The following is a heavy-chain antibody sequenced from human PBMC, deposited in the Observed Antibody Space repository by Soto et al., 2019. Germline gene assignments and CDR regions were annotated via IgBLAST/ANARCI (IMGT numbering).Heavy chain of an antibody. Sequence: GGSLRLSCAASGFTFSSYGMHWVRQAPGKGLEWVAVIWYDGSNKYYADSVKGRFTISRDNSKNTLYLQMSSLRAEDTAVYYCARFGSSSTFDYWGQGTLVTVSS. CDR3: ARFGSSSTFDY. J-gene: IGHJ4*02. V-gene: IGHV3-33*01. CDR1: GFTFSSYG. CDR2: IWYDGSNK. D-gene: IGHD6-6*01.